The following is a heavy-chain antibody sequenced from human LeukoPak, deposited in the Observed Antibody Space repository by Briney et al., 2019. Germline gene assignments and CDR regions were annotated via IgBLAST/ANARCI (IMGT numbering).Heavy chain of an antibody. D-gene: IGHD1-20*01. J-gene: IGHJ5*02. V-gene: IGHV1-8*03. CDR1: GYTFTGYY. CDR2: MNPNSGNT. Sequence: ASVKVSCKASGYTFTGYYMHWVRQATGQGLEWMGWMNPNSGNTGYAQKFQGRVTITRNTSISTAYMELSSLRSEDTAVYYCARRRGITGNNWFDPWGQGTLVTVSS. CDR3: ARRRGITGNNWFDP.